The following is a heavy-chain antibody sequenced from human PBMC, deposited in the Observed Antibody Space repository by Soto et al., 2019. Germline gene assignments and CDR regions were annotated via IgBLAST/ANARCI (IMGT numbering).Heavy chain of an antibody. CDR3: ERARPGSYFVLEL. D-gene: IGHD3-10*01. V-gene: IGHV4-31*02. Sequence: WTWIRQHPEKGLEWIGYIYYRGNTYYTPSLKSRVDMAVDSSQNQFSLRVNSVTAADTAGYYCERARPGSYFVLELWGRGNLVTVSS. CDR2: IYYRGNT. J-gene: IGHJ4*02.